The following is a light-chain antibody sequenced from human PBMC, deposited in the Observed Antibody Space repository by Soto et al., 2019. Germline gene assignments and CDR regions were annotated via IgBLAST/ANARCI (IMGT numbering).Light chain of an antibody. V-gene: IGKV2D-29*02. Sequence: DVVMTQTPLSLSVAPGQPASISCKSSQSLLHITGETFLFWYLQKPGQSPQLLIYEVSTRVSGVPDRISGSGSGTDFTLEISRVETDDVGIYYCMQSTQLPPTFGQGTRLGI. CDR2: EVS. J-gene: IGKJ5*01. CDR3: MQSTQLPPT. CDR1: QSLLHITGETF.